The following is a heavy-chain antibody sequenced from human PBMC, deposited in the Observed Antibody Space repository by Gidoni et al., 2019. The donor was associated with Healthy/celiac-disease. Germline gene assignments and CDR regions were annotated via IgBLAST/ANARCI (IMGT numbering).Heavy chain of an antibody. CDR3: ARDGVGASLDY. CDR1: GYTFTSYY. CDR2: SNPSGGST. J-gene: IGHJ4*02. D-gene: IGHD1-26*01. V-gene: IGHV1-46*04. Sequence: QVQLVQSGAEVKKPGASVKVSCKASGYTFTSYYMHWVRQAPGQGLEWMGISNPSGGSTSYAQKLQGRVTMTRDTSTSTVYMELSSLRSEDTAVYYCARDGVGASLDYWGQGTLVTVSS.